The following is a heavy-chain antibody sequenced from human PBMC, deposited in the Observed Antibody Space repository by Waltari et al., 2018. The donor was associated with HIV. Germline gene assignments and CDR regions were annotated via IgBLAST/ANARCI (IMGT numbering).Heavy chain of an antibody. V-gene: IGHV4-34*01. CDR1: GGSFSGSY. J-gene: IGHJ6*02. D-gene: IGHD2-2*01. CDR3: ARARLVSRGQYCSTTSCLPHYYYYYGMDV. CDR2: INHSGST. Sequence: QVQLRQWGAGLLKPSETLSLTCAVYGGSFSGSYWSWIRQPPGKGLEWIWEINHSGSTNYNPALKSRVTISVDTSKNQFSLKLTSVTAADTAVFYCARARLVSRGQYCSTTSCLPHYYYYYGMDVWGQGTTVTVSS.